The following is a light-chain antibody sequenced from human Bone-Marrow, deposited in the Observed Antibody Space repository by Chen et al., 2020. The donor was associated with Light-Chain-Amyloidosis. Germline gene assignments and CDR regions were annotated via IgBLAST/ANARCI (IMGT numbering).Light chain of an antibody. Sequence: FMLSQPHSASESPVRTGIISCTRSSGSIATNYVQWYQQRPGSSPTTVIYEDDHRPSGVPDRFSGSIDRSSNSASLTISGLKTEDEADYYCQSYQGSSQGVFGGGTKLTVL. CDR1: SGSIATNY. CDR3: QSYQGSSQGV. CDR2: EDD. J-gene: IGLJ3*02. V-gene: IGLV6-57*01.